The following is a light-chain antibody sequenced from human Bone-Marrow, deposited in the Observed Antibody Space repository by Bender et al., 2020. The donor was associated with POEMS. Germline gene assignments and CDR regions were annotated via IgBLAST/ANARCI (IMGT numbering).Light chain of an antibody. Sequence: QSALTQPASVSGSPGQSITISCTGTSSDVGGYNYVSWFQHHPGKAPKLLIYEVSKWPSGVPDRFSGSKSGNTASLTISGLQAEDEADYHCCSYAGLTTWVFGGGTQLTVL. J-gene: IGLJ3*02. CDR1: SSDVGGYNY. CDR2: EVS. V-gene: IGLV2-23*02. CDR3: CSYAGLTTWV.